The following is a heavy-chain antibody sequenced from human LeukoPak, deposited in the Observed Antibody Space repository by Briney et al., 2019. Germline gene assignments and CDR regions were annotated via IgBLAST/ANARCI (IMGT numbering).Heavy chain of an antibody. CDR1: GITFRSYA. D-gene: IGHD6-19*01. V-gene: IGHV3-23*01. Sequence: GGSLRLSCAASGITFRSYAMSWVRQAPGKGLEWVSAVSGSGDNTYYADSVKGRFNISRDNSKNTLHLQMNSLRAEDTAVYYCAAQWLVLGAFDIWGQGTMVTVSS. J-gene: IGHJ3*02. CDR3: AAQWLVLGAFDI. CDR2: VSGSGDNT.